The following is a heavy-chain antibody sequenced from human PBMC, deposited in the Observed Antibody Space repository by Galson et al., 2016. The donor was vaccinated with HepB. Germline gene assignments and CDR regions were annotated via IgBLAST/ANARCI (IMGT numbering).Heavy chain of an antibody. Sequence: SLRLSCAASGFIFTKYWMDWVRQAPGRGLEWVGRSRNKASSYTTEYATSVKGRFTISRDVSKNSMYLQINSLRAEDTAVYYCTRGNVPPPGMDVWGQGTTVTVSS. CDR3: TRGNVPPPGMDV. CDR2: SRNKASSYTT. CDR1: GFIFTKYW. V-gene: IGHV3-72*01. D-gene: IGHD3-10*02. J-gene: IGHJ6*02.